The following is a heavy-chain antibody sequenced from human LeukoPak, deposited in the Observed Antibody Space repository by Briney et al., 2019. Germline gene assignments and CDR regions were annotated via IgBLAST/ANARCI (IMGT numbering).Heavy chain of an antibody. J-gene: IGHJ4*02. CDR1: GGSISSNNYY. Sequence: SSETLSLTCTVSGGSISSNNYYWGWIRQPPGKGLEWIGSINYSGRTSYNPSLRSRVTISVDTSKNQFSLRQSSVTAADTAVFYCASVNSGYDYAVDYWGRGTLVTVSS. D-gene: IGHD5-12*01. CDR3: ASVNSGYDYAVDY. V-gene: IGHV4-39*01. CDR2: INYSGRT.